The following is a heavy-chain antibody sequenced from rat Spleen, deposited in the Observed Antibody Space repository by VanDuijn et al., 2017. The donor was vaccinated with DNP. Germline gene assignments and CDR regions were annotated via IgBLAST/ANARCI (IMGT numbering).Heavy chain of an antibody. D-gene: IGHD1-9*01. CDR1: GFNFNDYW. V-gene: IGHV4-2*01. Sequence: EVKLVESGGGLVQPGRSLKLSCAASGFNFNDYWMAWVRQAPGKGLEWIGEINKDSSTINYSPSLKDKFTISRDNAQNTLYRHMNKLESEDTAIYYCARDILRVLHWGQGVMVTVAS. J-gene: IGHJ2*01. CDR3: ARDILRVLH. CDR2: INKDSSTI.